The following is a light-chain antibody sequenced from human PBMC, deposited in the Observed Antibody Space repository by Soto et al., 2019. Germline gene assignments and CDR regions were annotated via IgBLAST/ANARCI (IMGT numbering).Light chain of an antibody. CDR2: EVN. V-gene: IGLV2-8*01. Sequence: HSALTQPPSASGSPGQSVAISCTGTSSDVGGYNYVSWYQQHPGKAPKLMIYEVNKRPSGVPDRFSGSKSGNTASLTVSGLQAEDEADYYCSSYAGSSNVFGTGTKLTVL. CDR3: SSYAGSSNV. J-gene: IGLJ1*01. CDR1: SSDVGGYNY.